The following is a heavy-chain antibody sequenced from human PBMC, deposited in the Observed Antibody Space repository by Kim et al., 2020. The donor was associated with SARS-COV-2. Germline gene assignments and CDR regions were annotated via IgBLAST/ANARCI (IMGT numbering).Heavy chain of an antibody. D-gene: IGHD2-15*01. CDR3: ARDLGYCSGGSCYQRGYYYYGMDV. J-gene: IGHJ6*02. V-gene: IGHV1-18*04. CDR2: ISAYNGNT. Sequence: ASVKVSCKASGYTFTSYGISWVRQAPGQGLELMGWISAYNGNTNYAQKLQGRVTMTTDTSTSTAYMELRSLRSDDTAVYYCARDLGYCSGGSCYQRGYYYYGMDVWGQGTTVTVSS. CDR1: GYTFTSYG.